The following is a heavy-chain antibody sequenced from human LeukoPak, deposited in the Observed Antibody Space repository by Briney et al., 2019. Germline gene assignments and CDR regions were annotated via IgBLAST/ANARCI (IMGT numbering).Heavy chain of an antibody. CDR1: GYTFTGYY. CDR2: INPNSGGA. CDR3: ARDRRSGGTTTGDY. D-gene: IGHD2-15*01. J-gene: IGHJ4*02. Sequence: GASVKVSCKASGYTFTGYYMHWVRQAPGQGLEWMGRINPNSGGANYAQKFQGRVTMTRDTSISTAYMELSRLRSDDTAVYYCARDRRSGGTTTGDYWGQGTLVTVSS. V-gene: IGHV1-2*06.